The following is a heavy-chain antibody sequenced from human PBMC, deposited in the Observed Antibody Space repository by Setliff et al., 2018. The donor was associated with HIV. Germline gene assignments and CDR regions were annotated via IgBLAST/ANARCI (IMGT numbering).Heavy chain of an antibody. Sequence: SVKVSCKASGYTFTGHAMNWVRQAPGQGLEWMGGIIPIFGTANYAQKFQGRVTITADESTSTAYMELSSLRADDTAVYYCARDFSGQQLVGGWFDPWGQGTLVTVSS. V-gene: IGHV1-69*13. CDR1: GYTFTGHA. CDR2: IIPIFGTA. CDR3: ARDFSGQQLVGGWFDP. D-gene: IGHD6-13*01. J-gene: IGHJ5*02.